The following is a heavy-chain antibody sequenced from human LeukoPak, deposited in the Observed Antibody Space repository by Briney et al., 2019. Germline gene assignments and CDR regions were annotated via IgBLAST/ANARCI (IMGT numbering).Heavy chain of an antibody. CDR3: ARVAVPAAISERLGYYYYMDV. J-gene: IGHJ6*03. D-gene: IGHD2-2*02. CDR2: IYTSGST. Sequence: SETLSLTCTVSGGSISSYYWSWIRQPAGKGLEWIGRIYTSGSTNYNPSLKSRVTMSVDTSKHQFSLKLSSVTAADTAVYYCARVAVPAAISERLGYYYYMDVWGKGTTVTVSS. CDR1: GGSISSYY. V-gene: IGHV4-4*07.